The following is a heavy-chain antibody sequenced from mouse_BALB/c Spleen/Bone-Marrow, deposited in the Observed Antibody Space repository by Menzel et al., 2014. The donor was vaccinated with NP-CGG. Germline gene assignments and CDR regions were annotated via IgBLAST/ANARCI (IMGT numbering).Heavy chain of an antibody. Sequence: QSGPGLMKPSQSLSLTCTVTGYSITSAYAWNWIRQFPGDKLEWMGYITSSGHTSYNPSLKSRISITRDTSKNQFFLQLNSVTTEDTATYFCARSGNFFDYWGQGTTLTASS. CDR2: ITSSGHT. D-gene: IGHD3-1*01. CDR1: GYSITSAYA. CDR3: ARSGNFFDY. V-gene: IGHV3-2*02. J-gene: IGHJ2*01.